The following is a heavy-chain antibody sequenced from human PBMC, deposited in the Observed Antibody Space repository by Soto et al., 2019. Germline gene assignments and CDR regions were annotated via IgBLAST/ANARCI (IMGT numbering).Heavy chain of an antibody. D-gene: IGHD6-6*01. V-gene: IGHV4-39*01. CDR2: VHDTGTT. J-gene: IGHJ4*02. CDR1: GGSVSSGGNY. CDR3: ARGLSSPSAAGV. Sequence: QLQLQESGPGLVKPSETQSVTCAVSGGSVSSGGNYWGWIRQSPGKGLEWIGSVHDTGTTHYNPSLTSRVTISVDTSKNQFSLNVNSVTAADTAVYYCARGLSSPSAAGVWGQGTLVTVSS.